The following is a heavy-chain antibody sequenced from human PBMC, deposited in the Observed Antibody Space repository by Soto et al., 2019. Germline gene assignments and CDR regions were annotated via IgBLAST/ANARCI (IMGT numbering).Heavy chain of an antibody. Sequence: GGALRLSCASSGFTFRSYSIHWVRPAPGKGLEWVSSIGTRSDVYYADSVKGRFTISRDNAKNSMALQMNSLRAEDTGVYYCAREETAWPLAYGLDVWGQGTTVTVSS. V-gene: IGHV3-21*01. D-gene: IGHD2-21*02. J-gene: IGHJ6*02. CDR2: IGTRSDV. CDR1: GFTFRSYS. CDR3: AREETAWPLAYGLDV.